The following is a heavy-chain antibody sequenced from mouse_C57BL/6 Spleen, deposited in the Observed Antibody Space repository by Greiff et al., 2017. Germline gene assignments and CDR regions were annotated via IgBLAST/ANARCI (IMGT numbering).Heavy chain of an antibody. D-gene: IGHD2-4*01. CDR3: TNYDYDDEPFAY. CDR2: IRLKSANYAT. CDR1: GFTISNYW. J-gene: IGHJ3*01. V-gene: IGHV6-3*01. Sequence: EVKLVASGGGLVQPGGSMKLSCVASGFTISNYWMNWVRQSPEKGLEWVAQIRLKSANYATHYAESVKGRFTISRDDSKSSVYLQMNNLRAEDTVIYYCTNYDYDDEPFAYWAQGTLVTVSA.